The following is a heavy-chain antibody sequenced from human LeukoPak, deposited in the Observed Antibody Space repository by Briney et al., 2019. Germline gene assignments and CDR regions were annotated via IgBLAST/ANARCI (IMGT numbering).Heavy chain of an antibody. D-gene: IGHD4-17*01. J-gene: IGHJ5*02. V-gene: IGHV1-18*01. CDR1: GGTFSSYG. Sequence: VASVKVSCKASGGTFSSYGISWVRQAPGQGLEWMGWISAYNGNTNYAQKLQGRVTMTTDTSTSTAYMELRSLRSDDTAVYYCARMGLNDYGDYEDWFDPWGQGTLVTVSS. CDR3: ARMGLNDYGDYEDWFDP. CDR2: ISAYNGNT.